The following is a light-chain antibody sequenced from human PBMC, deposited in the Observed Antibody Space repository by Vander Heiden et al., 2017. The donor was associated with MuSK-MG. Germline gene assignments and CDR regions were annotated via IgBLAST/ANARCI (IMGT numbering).Light chain of an antibody. J-gene: IGKJ4*01. Sequence: EIVMTPSPATLSVSPGGRATLSCRASQSVSSKLAWYQQKPGQAPRLLIQGASTRATGIPARFSGSGSETEFTLTISSLQSEDSAVYYCQQFHKWPLTFGGGTKVEIK. CDR2: GAS. CDR1: QSVSSK. V-gene: IGKV3-15*01. CDR3: QQFHKWPLT.